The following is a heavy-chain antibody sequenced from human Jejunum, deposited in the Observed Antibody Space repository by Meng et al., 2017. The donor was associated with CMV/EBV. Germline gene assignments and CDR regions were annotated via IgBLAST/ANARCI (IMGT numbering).Heavy chain of an antibody. Sequence: LRLSCAASGFTFSNCWMTWVRQAPGKGLEWVANIKQDGSEKFYVDSVKGRFTISRDNAKNSLYLQMNSLRGDDTGVYYCGRNRVDYWGQGTLVTVSS. V-gene: IGHV3-7*01. D-gene: IGHD3-10*01. CDR2: IKQDGSEK. CDR1: GFTFSNCW. J-gene: IGHJ4*02. CDR3: GRNRVDY.